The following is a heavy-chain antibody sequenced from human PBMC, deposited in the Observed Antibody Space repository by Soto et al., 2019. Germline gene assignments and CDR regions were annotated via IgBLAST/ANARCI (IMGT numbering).Heavy chain of an antibody. CDR3: ARGGTGTNDFDY. D-gene: IGHD1-1*01. CDR2: IIPIFGTA. CDR1: GGTFSSYA. Sequence: ASVKVSCKASGGTFSSYAISWVRQAPGQGLEWMGGIIPIFGTANYAQKFQGRVTITADESTSTAYMELSSLRSEDTAVYYCARGGTGTNDFDYWGQGTLVTVSS. J-gene: IGHJ4*02. V-gene: IGHV1-69*13.